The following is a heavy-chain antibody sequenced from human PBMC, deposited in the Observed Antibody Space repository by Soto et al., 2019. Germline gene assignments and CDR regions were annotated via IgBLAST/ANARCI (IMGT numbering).Heavy chain of an antibody. V-gene: IGHV3-21*01. Sequence: EVQLVESGGGLVKPGASLRLSCEASGFTLSSYSMNWVRQATGTGLEWVSSISTTSSYIYYADSVKGRFTIYRDNAHESLYLQMDRERDDDTAVYYCEREGSLYSDSISICVDNWGQGALVTVAS. CDR2: ISTTSSYI. CDR1: GFTLSSYS. CDR3: EREGSLYSDSISICVDN. J-gene: IGHJ4*02. D-gene: IGHD4-17*01.